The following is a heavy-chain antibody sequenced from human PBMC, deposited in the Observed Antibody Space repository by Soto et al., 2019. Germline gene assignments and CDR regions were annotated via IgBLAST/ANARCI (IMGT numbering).Heavy chain of an antibody. CDR1: GFTFSSYS. CDR3: ARDPISSWYSNFGYYYYYMDV. V-gene: IGHV3-48*01. J-gene: IGHJ6*03. Sequence: GGSLRLSCAASGFTFSSYSMNWVRQAPGKGLEWVSYISSSSSTIYYADSVKGRFTISRDNAKNSLYLQMNSLRAEDTAVYYCARDPISSWYSNFGYYYYYMDVWGKGTTVTVSS. D-gene: IGHD6-13*01. CDR2: ISSSSSTI.